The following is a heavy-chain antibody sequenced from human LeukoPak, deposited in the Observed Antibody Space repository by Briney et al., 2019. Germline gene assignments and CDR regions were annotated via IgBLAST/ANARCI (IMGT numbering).Heavy chain of an antibody. CDR3: ARGREYYYDSSGYYWFDP. V-gene: IGHV3-7*01. Sequence: PGGSLRLSCAAPGFTFSSYWMSWVRQAPGKGLEWVANIKQDGSEKYYVDSVKGRFTISRDNAKNSLYLQMNSLRAEDTAVYYCARGREYYYDSSGYYWFDPWGQGTLVTVSS. CDR2: IKQDGSEK. J-gene: IGHJ5*02. D-gene: IGHD3-22*01. CDR1: GFTFSSYW.